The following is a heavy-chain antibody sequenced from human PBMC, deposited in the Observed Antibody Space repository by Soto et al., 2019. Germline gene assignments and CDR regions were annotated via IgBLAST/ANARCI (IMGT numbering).Heavy chain of an antibody. V-gene: IGHV1-46*01. CDR1: GYTFTSSY. D-gene: IGHD6-25*01. J-gene: IGHJ4*02. CDR2: INPNGGST. CDR3: ARDLAAANY. Sequence: QVQLVQSGAEVKKPGASVKVSCKASGYTFTSSYVHWVRQAPGQGLEWMAIINPNGGSTNYAQKLQGRGTVTRDTSTSTVFMELSSLQSEDTAVYYCARDLAAANYWGQGTLVTVSS.